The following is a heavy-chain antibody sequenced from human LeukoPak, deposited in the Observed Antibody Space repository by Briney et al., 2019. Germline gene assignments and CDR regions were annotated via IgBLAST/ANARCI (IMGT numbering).Heavy chain of an antibody. CDR1: GFTFSNAW. Sequence: GGPLTLLCAASGFTFSNAWMIWVRQAPGKGLEWVGRSRRRSGTTDYASPVQGRLTISRDDSANTVYLHMNSLQTEDTAVYYCAADLPGFGSGEMDFWGQGTLSPSPQ. CDR2: SRRRSGTT. J-gene: IGHJ4*02. V-gene: IGHV3-15*01. CDR3: AADLPGFGSGEMDF. D-gene: IGHD3-10*01.